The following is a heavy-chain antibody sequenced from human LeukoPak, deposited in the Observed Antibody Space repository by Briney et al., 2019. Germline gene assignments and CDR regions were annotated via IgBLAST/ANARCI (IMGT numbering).Heavy chain of an antibody. CDR3: ALYNWKSKRDFDY. D-gene: IGHD1-20*01. Sequence: GGSLRLSCAASGFTFSSYWMHWVRQAPGKGLVWVSRIISDGSTTSYADSVKGRFTISRDNAKNTLYLQMNSLRAEDTAVYYCALYNWKSKRDFDYWGQGTLVTVSS. J-gene: IGHJ4*02. V-gene: IGHV3-74*01. CDR1: GFTFSSYW. CDR2: IISDGSTT.